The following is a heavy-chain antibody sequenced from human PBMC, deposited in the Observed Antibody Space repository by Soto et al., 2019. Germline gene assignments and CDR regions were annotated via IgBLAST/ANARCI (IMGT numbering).Heavy chain of an antibody. CDR2: ISHSGAST. CDR3: ARDPLNDKIKPDYGMDV. V-gene: IGHV3-23*01. J-gene: IGHJ6*02. CDR1: GFTFSNFV. Sequence: EGSLRLSCVASGFTFSNFVMSWVRQAPGKGLEWVSLISHSGASTYYADSVKGRFTISRDNSKNTLYLQMNSLRAEDTAVYFCARDPLNDKIKPDYGMDVCGQGSTVTVS.